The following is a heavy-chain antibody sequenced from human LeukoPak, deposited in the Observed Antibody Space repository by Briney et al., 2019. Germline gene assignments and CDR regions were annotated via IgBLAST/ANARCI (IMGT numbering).Heavy chain of an antibody. D-gene: IGHD2-15*01. J-gene: IGHJ6*02. CDR1: TDIFSSYG. V-gene: IGHV1-18*01. CDR2: ISPDNGNT. Sequence: ASVKVSCKASTDIFSSYGITWVRQAPGQGLEWMGWISPDNGNTNYAQKLQGRVTMTTDTSTSTAYMELRSLRSDDTAVYYCARVVVVAGGRKPYYYYGMDVWGQGTTVSVSS. CDR3: ARVVVVAGGRKPYYYYGMDV.